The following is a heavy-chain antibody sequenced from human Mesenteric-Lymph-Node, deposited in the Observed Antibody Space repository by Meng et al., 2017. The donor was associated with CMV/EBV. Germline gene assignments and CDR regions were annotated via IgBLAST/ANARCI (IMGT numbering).Heavy chain of an antibody. Sequence: GGSLRLSCKGSGYIFTNYWIAWVRQMPGKGLEWMGIIYPGDSDTRYSPSFQGQVTISADKSINTAYLQRSSLKASDTAIYYCVRPPPGGEALEPHFDYWGQGTLVTVSS. J-gene: IGHJ4*02. CDR1: GYIFTNYW. CDR2: IYPGDSDT. CDR3: VRPPPGGEALEPHFDY. V-gene: IGHV5-51*01. D-gene: IGHD1-14*01.